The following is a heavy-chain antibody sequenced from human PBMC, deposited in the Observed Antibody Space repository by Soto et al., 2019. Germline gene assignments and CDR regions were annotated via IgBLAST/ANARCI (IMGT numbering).Heavy chain of an antibody. Sequence: GGSLRLSCAASGFTFSSYAMHWVRQAPGKGLEWVAVISYDGSNKYYADSVKGRFTISRDNSKNTLYLQMNSLRAEDTAVYYCARDQGSLRGSGPYRGWDYYGMDVWGQGTTVTVSS. V-gene: IGHV3-30-3*01. CDR1: GFTFSSYA. D-gene: IGHD3-10*01. CDR3: ARDQGSLRGSGPYRGWDYYGMDV. CDR2: ISYDGSNK. J-gene: IGHJ6*02.